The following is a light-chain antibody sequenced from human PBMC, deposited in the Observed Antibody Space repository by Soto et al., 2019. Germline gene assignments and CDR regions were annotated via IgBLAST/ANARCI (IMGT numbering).Light chain of an antibody. CDR2: AAS. Sequence: DIHMTQSPSSLSASVGDRVTIGGRASQTIIGYLNWYQQKPGKAPRLLINAASNLQSGVPSRFSGSGSGTEFTLTISSLQPDDFATYYCQHFNSYSEAFGQGTKVDIK. CDR1: QTIIGY. J-gene: IGKJ1*01. CDR3: QHFNSYSEA. V-gene: IGKV1-5*01.